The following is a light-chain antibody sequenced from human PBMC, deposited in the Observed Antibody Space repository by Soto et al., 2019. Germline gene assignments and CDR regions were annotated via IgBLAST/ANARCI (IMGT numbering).Light chain of an antibody. Sequence: IVLSQSPCTLSLSPGERTTLSCRASQSISRYLAWYQQKPGQGPRLLIYGASNRATGIPDRFSGSGSGTEFTLTISSLQSEDFAVYYCQQYNNWPWTFGQGTKVDIK. CDR2: GAS. CDR1: QSISRY. CDR3: QQYNNWPWT. V-gene: IGKV3D-15*01. J-gene: IGKJ1*01.